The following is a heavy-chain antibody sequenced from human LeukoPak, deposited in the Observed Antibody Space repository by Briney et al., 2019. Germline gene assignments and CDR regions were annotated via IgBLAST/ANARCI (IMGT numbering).Heavy chain of an antibody. CDR1: GLSFGFYA. CDR2: ISGGGAGT. V-gene: IGHV3-23*01. CDR3: AKDFDRYNIQFDY. J-gene: IGHJ4*02. Sequence: GGSLRLSCAASGLSFGFYAMSWVRQAPGKGLEWVSSISGGGAGTYYADSVRGRFTISRDNSKNTLYLQMDSLRAEDTALYYCAKDFDRYNIQFDYWGQGALVTVSS. D-gene: IGHD3-9*01.